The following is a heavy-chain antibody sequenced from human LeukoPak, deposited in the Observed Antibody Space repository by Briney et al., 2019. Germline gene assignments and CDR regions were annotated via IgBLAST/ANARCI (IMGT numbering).Heavy chain of an antibody. J-gene: IGHJ4*02. V-gene: IGHV1-46*01. D-gene: IGHD6-13*01. CDR1: GYTFTSNY. Sequence: GASVKVSCKAFGYTFTSNYMHWVRQAPGQGPEWMGVISPSGGSTTYAQKFQGRVTLTRDMSTSTDYLELSSLRSEDTAVYYCARDALATDSSSWIDYWGQGTLVTVSS. CDR3: ARDALATDSSSWIDY. CDR2: ISPSGGST.